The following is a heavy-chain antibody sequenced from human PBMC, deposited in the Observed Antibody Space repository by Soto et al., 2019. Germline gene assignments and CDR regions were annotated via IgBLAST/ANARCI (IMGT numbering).Heavy chain of an antibody. CDR1: GGSISSGGYY. CDR2: IYYSGST. D-gene: IGHD3-9*01. CDR3: ARDRSILTGYTYGMDV. J-gene: IGHJ6*02. V-gene: IGHV4-31*03. Sequence: SETLSLTCTVSGGSISSGGYYWSWIRQHPGKGLEWIGYIYYSGSTYYNPSLKSRVTISVDTSKNQFSLKLSSVTAADTAVYYCARDRSILTGYTYGMDVWGQGTTVTVSS.